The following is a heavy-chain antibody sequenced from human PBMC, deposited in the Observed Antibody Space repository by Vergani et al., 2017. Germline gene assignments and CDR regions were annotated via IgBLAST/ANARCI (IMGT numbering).Heavy chain of an antibody. D-gene: IGHD3-22*01. CDR3: ARMGGYDEGDAFLIGYFDS. V-gene: IGHV4-59*11. J-gene: IGHJ4*02. CDR2: IHYSENT. Sequence: QVQLQESGPGLVKSSETLSLTCSVSFDSIRNLYRNWIRQPPGKGLEWIGSIHYSENTNYNPSLKTRVTISVDTSKNQFSLKLNSVTAADTAMYYCARMGGYDEGDAFLIGYFDSWGPGILVTVSS. CDR1: FDSIRNLY.